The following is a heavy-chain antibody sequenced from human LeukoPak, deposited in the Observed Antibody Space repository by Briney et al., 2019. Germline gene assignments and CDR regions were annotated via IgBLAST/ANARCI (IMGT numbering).Heavy chain of an antibody. CDR2: INRDGSEI. Sequence: GGSLRLSCTASRFTFTSYWMTWVRQAPGRGLEWVANINRDGSEIYYLDFVKGRFTISRDNAKNSLYLQMNGLRGEDTAVYYCARAYEYSSGWFRNDYWGQGTLVTVSS. CDR1: RFTFTSYW. V-gene: IGHV3-7*01. CDR3: ARAYEYSSGWFRNDY. J-gene: IGHJ4*02. D-gene: IGHD6-19*01.